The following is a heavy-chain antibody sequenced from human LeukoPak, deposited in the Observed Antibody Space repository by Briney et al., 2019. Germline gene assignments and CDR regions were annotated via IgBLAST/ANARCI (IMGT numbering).Heavy chain of an antibody. V-gene: IGHV1-18*01. J-gene: IGHJ3*02. CDR2: ISAYNGNT. CDR3: ARDHVKVGATNAFDI. CDR1: GYTFTSYG. D-gene: IGHD1-26*01. Sequence: GASVKVSCKASGYTFTSYGISWVRQAPGQGLEWMGWISAYNGNTNYAQKLQGRVTMTTDTSTSTAYMELRSLRSDDTAVYYCARDHVKVGATNAFDIWGQGTMVTVSS.